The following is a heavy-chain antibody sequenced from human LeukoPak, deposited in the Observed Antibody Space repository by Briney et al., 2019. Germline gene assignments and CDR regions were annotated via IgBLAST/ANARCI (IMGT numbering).Heavy chain of an antibody. CDR3: ARDGVYCTNGVCLIWEYNWFDP. J-gene: IGHJ5*02. CDR2: IIPIFGTA. CDR1: GGTFSSYA. Sequence: SVKVSRKASGGTFSSYAISWVRQAPGQGLEWMGRIIPIFGTANYAQKFQGRVTITTDESTSTAYMELSSLRSEDTAVYYCARDGVYCTNGVCLIWEYNWFDPWGQGTLVTVSS. D-gene: IGHD2-8*01. V-gene: IGHV1-69*05.